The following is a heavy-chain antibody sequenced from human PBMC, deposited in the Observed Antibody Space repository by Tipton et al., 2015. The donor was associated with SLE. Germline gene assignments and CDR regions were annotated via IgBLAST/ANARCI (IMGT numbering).Heavy chain of an antibody. J-gene: IGHJ1*01. CDR3: ASSSSSWLDAEYFQH. V-gene: IGHV4-30-2*01. CDR1: GYSISSGYS. D-gene: IGHD6-13*01. Sequence: TLSLTCAVSGYSISSGYSWSWIRQPPGKGLEWIGYIYHSGSTYYNPSLKSRVTISVGTSKNQFSLKLSSVTAADTAVYYCASSSSSWLDAEYFQHWGQGTLVTVSS. CDR2: IYHSGST.